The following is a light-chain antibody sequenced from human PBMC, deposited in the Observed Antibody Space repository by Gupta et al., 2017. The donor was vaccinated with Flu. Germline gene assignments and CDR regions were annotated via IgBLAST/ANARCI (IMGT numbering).Light chain of an antibody. CDR2: DDD. CDR1: SGSIASNS. V-gene: IGLV6-57*01. CDR3: QSYDSSDHVV. Sequence: NFMLTPPHSVSESPGTTVTISCTRSSGSIASNSVHWYQQRPGTPPTSVIYDDDQRPSGVPDRVSGSIDSSSNSASLTISGLKTEDEADYYCQSYDSSDHVVFGEGTRLTVL. J-gene: IGLJ2*01.